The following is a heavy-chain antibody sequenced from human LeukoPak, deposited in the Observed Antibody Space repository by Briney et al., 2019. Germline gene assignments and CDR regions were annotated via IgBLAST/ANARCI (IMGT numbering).Heavy chain of an antibody. Sequence: SETLSLTCTVSGGSISNDYWSWIRQPPGKGLEWIGYIFYSGSTNYNPSLKSRVTMSVDTSKNQFSLRLSSVTAADTAVYYCARVEWFGELSPFDIWGQGTMVTVSS. CDR2: IFYSGST. D-gene: IGHD3-10*01. CDR1: GGSISNDY. CDR3: ARVEWFGELSPFDI. J-gene: IGHJ3*02. V-gene: IGHV4-59*01.